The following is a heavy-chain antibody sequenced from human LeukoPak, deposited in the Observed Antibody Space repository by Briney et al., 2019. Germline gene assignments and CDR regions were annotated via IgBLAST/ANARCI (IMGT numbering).Heavy chain of an antibody. CDR3: ARRGYSYGYYWFDP. Sequence: ASVKVSCKASGYTFTSYAMNWVRQAPGQGLEWMGWINTNTGNPTYAQGFTGRFVFSLDTSVSTAYLQISSLKAEDTAVYYCARRGYSYGYYWFDPWGQGTLVTVSS. V-gene: IGHV7-4-1*02. CDR2: INTNTGNP. D-gene: IGHD5-18*01. J-gene: IGHJ5*02. CDR1: GYTFTSYA.